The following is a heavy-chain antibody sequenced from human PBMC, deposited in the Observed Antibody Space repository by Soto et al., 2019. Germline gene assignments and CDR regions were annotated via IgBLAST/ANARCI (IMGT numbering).Heavy chain of an antibody. CDR3: ARDSLSGYYFDF. D-gene: IGHD3-22*01. CDR2: TYHSGGT. Sequence: SETLSLTCVVSGDSISSGGYSWNWIRQSPGKGLEWIGHTYHSGGTLYNPSLDSRVTISVDKSKNQFSLRLTSVTAADTAVYYCARDSLSGYYFDFWGQGTLVTVSS. V-gene: IGHV4-30-2*06. J-gene: IGHJ4*02. CDR1: GDSISSGGYS.